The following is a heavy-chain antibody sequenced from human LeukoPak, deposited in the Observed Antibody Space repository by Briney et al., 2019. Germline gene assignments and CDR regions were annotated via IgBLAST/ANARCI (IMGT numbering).Heavy chain of an antibody. CDR2: ISGSGGST. V-gene: IGHV3-23*01. CDR3: TRRGLSSGRDDY. D-gene: IGHD6-19*01. CDR1: GFTFSSYA. J-gene: IGHJ4*02. Sequence: GGSLRLSCAASGFTFSSYAMSWVRQAPGKGLEWVSAISGSGGSTYYADSVKGRFTISRDNSKNTLYLQMNSLRAEDTAVYYCTRRGLSSGRDDYWGQGTLVTVSS.